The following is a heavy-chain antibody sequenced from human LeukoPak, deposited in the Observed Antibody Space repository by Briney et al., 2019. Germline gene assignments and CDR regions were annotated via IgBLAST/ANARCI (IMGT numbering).Heavy chain of an antibody. Sequence: GESLKISCKGSGYSFTSYWIGWVRQMPGKGLEWMGIIYPGDSDTRYSPSFQGQVTISADKSISTAYLQWSSLKASDTAMYYCARLNAAAGSFYYYGMDVWGQGTTVTVSS. J-gene: IGHJ6*02. CDR2: IYPGDSDT. D-gene: IGHD6-13*01. V-gene: IGHV5-51*01. CDR3: ARLNAAAGSFYYYGMDV. CDR1: GYSFTSYW.